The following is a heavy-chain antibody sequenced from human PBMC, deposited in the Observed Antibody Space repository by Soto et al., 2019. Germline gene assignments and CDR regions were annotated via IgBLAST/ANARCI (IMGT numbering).Heavy chain of an antibody. CDR2: IKQDGSEQ. Sequence: EVQLVESGGGLVQPGGSLRLSCAASGFTFSGYWMSWVRQAPGKGLEWVANIKQDGSEQFYVDSVKGRFTISRDNAKNSLYLHMNSLRDEDTAVYYCAREAVWGQGTTVTVSS. V-gene: IGHV3-7*05. CDR3: AREAV. CDR1: GFTFSGYW. J-gene: IGHJ6*02.